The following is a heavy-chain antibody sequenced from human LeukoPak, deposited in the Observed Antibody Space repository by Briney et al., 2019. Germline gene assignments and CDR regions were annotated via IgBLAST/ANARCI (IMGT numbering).Heavy chain of an antibody. D-gene: IGHD2-2*01. J-gene: IGHJ5*02. CDR1: GYSISSGYY. Sequence: PSETLSLTCAVSGYSISSGYYWGWLRQPPGKGLEWIGNIYHSGSTYYNPSLKSRVTISLDTSKNQFSLKLSSVTAADTDMYYCARRDQRNWFDPWGQGTLVTVSS. CDR3: ARRDQRNWFDP. V-gene: IGHV4-38-2*01. CDR2: IYHSGST.